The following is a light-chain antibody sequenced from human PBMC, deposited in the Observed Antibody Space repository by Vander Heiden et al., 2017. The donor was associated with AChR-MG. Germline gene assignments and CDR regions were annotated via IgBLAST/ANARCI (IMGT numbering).Light chain of an antibody. CDR2: EAT. CDR1: SKDLGGYSL. CDR3: SSYATNSPWV. J-gene: IGLJ3*02. Sequence: QSPLSQPLSASGCPGHSITIACTGTSKDLGGYSLVSWYQLQPGEAPKVIIFEATKRPSGVSDRFSGSQSGNTASLTISSLQAEDEADYYCSSYATNSPWVFGGGTNLTVL. V-gene: IGLV2-23*01.